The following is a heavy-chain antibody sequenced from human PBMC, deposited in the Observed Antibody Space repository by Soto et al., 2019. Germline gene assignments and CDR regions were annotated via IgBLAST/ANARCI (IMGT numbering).Heavy chain of an antibody. CDR3: ARDLGYGLFDY. CDR2: ISSGSSI. CDR1: GFTFSSYS. J-gene: IGHJ4*02. D-gene: IGHD5-18*01. V-gene: IGHV3-48*02. Sequence: EVQLVESGGGLVQPGGSLRLSCAASGFTFSSYSMNWVRQAPGKGLEWVSYISSGSSIYYADSVKGRFTISRDNAKNSLYRQMNSLRDEDTAVYYCARDLGYGLFDYWGQGTLVTVSS.